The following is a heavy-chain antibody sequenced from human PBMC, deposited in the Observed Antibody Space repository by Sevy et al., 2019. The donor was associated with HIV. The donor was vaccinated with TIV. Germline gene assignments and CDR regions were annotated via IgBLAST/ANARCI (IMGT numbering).Heavy chain of an antibody. CDR1: GGSISSYY. Sequence: SETQSLTCTVSGGSISSYYWSWIRQPPGKGLEWIGYIYYSGSTNYNPSLKSRVTISVDTSKNQFSLKLSSVTAADTAVYYCARAECPIGYCSSTSSLDVWGKGTTVTVSS. CDR3: ARAECPIGYCSSTSSLDV. V-gene: IGHV4-59*01. J-gene: IGHJ6*04. CDR2: IYYSGST. D-gene: IGHD2-2*01.